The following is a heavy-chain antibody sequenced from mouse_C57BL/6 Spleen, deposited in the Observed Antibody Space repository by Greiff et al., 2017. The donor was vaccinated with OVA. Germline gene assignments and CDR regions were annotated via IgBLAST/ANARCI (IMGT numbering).Heavy chain of an antibody. V-gene: IGHV7-1*01. J-gene: IGHJ1*03. CDR2: SRNKANDYTT. D-gene: IGHD2-2*01. CDR3: ARDYGYYGYFDV. CDR1: GFTFSDFY. Sequence: EVKLVESGGGLVQSGRSLRLSCATSGFTFSDFYMEWVRQAPGKGLEWIAASRNKANDYTTEYSASVKGRFIVSRDTSQSILYLQMNALRAEDTAIYYCARDYGYYGYFDVWGTGTTVTVSS.